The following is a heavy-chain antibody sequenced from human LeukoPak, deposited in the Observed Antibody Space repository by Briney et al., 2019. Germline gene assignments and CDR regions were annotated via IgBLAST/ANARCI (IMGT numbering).Heavy chain of an antibody. CDR2: IGGTHTGI. J-gene: IGHJ4*02. CDR1: GFTFSIYS. D-gene: IGHD5/OR15-5a*01. Sequence: GGSLRLSCAASGFTFSIYSMNWVRQIPGKGLEWVSYIGGTHTGIYYASSVKGRFTISRDNAENSLYLQMNSLRDEDTAVYYCARDRLYAFDSWGQGTLVTVSS. V-gene: IGHV3-48*02. CDR3: ARDRLYAFDS.